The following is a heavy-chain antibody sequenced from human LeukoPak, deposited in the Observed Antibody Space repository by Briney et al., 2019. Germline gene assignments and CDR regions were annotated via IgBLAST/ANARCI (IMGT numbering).Heavy chain of an antibody. J-gene: IGHJ6*02. CDR1: GFSFKDYG. Sequence: GGSLRLSCAATGFSFKDYGMHWVRQPPGKGLEWVSAINWIGGGTDYADSVKGRFTISRDNAKNSLYLQLSSLRPEDTALYYCAKHLTATNTYIFFGLDVWGQGTSVTVS. CDR2: INWIGGGT. CDR3: AKHLTATNTYIFFGLDV. V-gene: IGHV3-9*01. D-gene: IGHD1-26*01.